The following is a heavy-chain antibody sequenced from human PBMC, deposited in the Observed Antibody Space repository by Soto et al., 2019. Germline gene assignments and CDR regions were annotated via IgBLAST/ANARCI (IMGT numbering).Heavy chain of an antibody. J-gene: IGHJ4*02. CDR1: GFTFTKAY. Sequence: EVQLVESGGGLVEPGGSIRLSCVASGFTFTKAYMTWVRQAPGKGLEWVGSIKGSHAGGTTDYATSVKGRFTISRDDSKNTLYLQMNSLKTEDTSVYYCATEGGYPGSNFYGAYWGQGTLVTVSS. CDR3: ATEGGYPGSNFYGAY. V-gene: IGHV3-15*01. D-gene: IGHD1-26*01. CDR2: IKGSHAGGTT.